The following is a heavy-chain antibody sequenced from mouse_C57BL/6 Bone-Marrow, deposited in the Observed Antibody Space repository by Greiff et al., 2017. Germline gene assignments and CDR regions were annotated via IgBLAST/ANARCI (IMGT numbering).Heavy chain of an antibody. CDR2: IYPENGDT. V-gene: IGHV14-4*01. CDR1: GFNITDDY. D-gene: IGHD2-12*01. J-gene: IGHJ4*01. Sequence: VQLQQSGAELVRPGASVKLSCTASGFNITDDYMHWVKQRPEQGLEWIGWIYPENGDTEYASKFQGKATMTVDTSSNTAYLQLSSLTSEDNAVYYCTTEYDRSYYARDYWGQGTSVTVSS. CDR3: TTEYDRSYYARDY.